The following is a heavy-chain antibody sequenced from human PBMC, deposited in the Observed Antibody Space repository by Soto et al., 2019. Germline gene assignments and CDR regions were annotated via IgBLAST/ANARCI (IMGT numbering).Heavy chain of an antibody. J-gene: IGHJ4*02. V-gene: IGHV3-30*18. D-gene: IGHD2-21*02. CDR2: ISYNGSNT. Sequence: GGSLILSCAAAECTFSNYAMSWVSQAQGKGLEWVAAISYNGSNTYYADSVKGRFTISRDNSKNTLYLQMNSLRAEDTAVYYCAKDPVDHLYGGNSEYYFDYWGQGTLVTVSS. CDR1: ECTFSNYA. CDR3: AKDPVDHLYGGNSEYYFDY.